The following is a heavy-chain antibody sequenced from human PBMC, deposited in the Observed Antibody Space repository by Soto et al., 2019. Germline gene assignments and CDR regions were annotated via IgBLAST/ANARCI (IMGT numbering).Heavy chain of an antibody. CDR3: GSALHIGP. V-gene: IGHV3-7*01. J-gene: IGHJ5*02. CDR2: IKQDGSEK. CDR1: GFTFSSYW. D-gene: IGHD2-21*01. Sequence: EVQLVESGGGLVQPGGSLRLSCAASGFTFSSYWMSWVRQAPGKGLEWVANIKQDGSEKNYVDSVKGRFTISRDNAKHSLYLQINSLRADDTAVYYCGSALHIGPWGQGTLVTVSS.